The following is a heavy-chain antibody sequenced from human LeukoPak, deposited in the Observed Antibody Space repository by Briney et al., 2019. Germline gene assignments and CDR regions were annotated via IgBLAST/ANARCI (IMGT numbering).Heavy chain of an antibody. Sequence: PGGSLRLSCAASGFTFSSYGMHWVRQAPGKGLEWVAVISYDGSNKYYADSVKGRFTISRDNSKNTLYPQMNSLRAEDTAVYYCAKVSVWDYYFDYWGQGTLVTVSS. CDR3: AKVSVWDYYFDY. V-gene: IGHV3-30*18. J-gene: IGHJ4*02. CDR1: GFTFSSYG. CDR2: ISYDGSNK. D-gene: IGHD1-26*01.